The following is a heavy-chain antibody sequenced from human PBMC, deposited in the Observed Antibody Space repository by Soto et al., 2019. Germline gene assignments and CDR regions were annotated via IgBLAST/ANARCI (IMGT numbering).Heavy chain of an antibody. Sequence: ASVKVSCKASGYIFNKYGFNWVRQAPGQGLEWMGRISAFNGYTNFAQKFQGRVTLTTDTSTNTAYMELSSLRSDDTAIYYCARGRGVVIPAGTPDAFDVWGQGTMVTDSS. CDR2: ISAFNGYT. CDR3: ARGRGVVIPAGTPDAFDV. V-gene: IGHV1-18*01. D-gene: IGHD2-21*01. J-gene: IGHJ3*01. CDR1: GYIFNKYG.